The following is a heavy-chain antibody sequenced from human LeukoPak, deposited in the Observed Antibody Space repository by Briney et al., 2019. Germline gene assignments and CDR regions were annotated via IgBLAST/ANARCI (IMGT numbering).Heavy chain of an antibody. D-gene: IGHD2-2*01. CDR1: GGSFSGYY. CDR2: INHSGST. V-gene: IGHV4-34*01. J-gene: IGHJ3*02. CDR3: AREPGGPYYRIRTSSKGAFDI. Sequence: SETLSLTCAVYGGSFSGYYWSWIRQPPGKGLEWIGEINHSGSTNYNPSPKSRVTISVDTSKNQFSLKLSSVTAADTAVYYCAREPGGPYYRIRTSSKGAFDIWGQGTMVTVSS.